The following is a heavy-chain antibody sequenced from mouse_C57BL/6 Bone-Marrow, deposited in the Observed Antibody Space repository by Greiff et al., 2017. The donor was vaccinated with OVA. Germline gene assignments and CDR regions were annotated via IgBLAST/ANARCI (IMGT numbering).Heavy chain of an antibody. V-gene: IGHV1-82*01. CDR3: ARGSYDGYPYAMDY. CDR1: GYAFSSSW. D-gene: IGHD2-3*01. CDR2: IYPGGGDT. Sequence: QVLLQQSGPELVKPGASVKISCKASGYAFSSSWMNWVKQRPGQGLEWIGRIYPGGGDTNYNGKFKGKATLTADKSSSTAYMQLSSLTSEDSAVYVCARGSYDGYPYAMDYWGQGTSVTVSS. J-gene: IGHJ4*01.